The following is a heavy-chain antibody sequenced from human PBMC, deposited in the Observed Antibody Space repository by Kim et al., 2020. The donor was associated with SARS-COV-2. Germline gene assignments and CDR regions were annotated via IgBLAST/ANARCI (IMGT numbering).Heavy chain of an antibody. CDR2: IDYSGST. V-gene: IGHV4-31*03. CDR1: GRSISSGGYY. CDR3: ARAEREEITFVGVFVYF. J-gene: IGHJ4*01. Sequence: TLSLTCTVSGRSISSGGYYWSWIRQHPGKGLEWIGYIDYSGSTYYNPSLNSRVTISVDTSKNQISLKLSSVTAADTALYYCARAEREEITFVGVFVYF. D-gene: IGHD3-16*02.